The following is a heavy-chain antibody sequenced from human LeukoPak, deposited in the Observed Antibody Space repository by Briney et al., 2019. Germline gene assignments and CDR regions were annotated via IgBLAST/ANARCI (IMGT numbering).Heavy chain of an antibody. V-gene: IGHV1-69*13. D-gene: IGHD3-10*01. CDR2: IIPIFGTA. CDR3: ARVGGGVLLWFGESLDY. Sequence: ASVKVSCKASGGTFSSYAISWVRQAPGQGLEWMGGIIPIFGTANYAQKFQGRVTITADESTSTAYMELRSLRSDDTAVYYCARVGGGVLLWFGESLDYWGQGTLVTVSS. J-gene: IGHJ4*02. CDR1: GGTFSSYA.